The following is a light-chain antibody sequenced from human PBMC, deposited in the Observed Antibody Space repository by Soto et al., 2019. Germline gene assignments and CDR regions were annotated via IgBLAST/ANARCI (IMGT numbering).Light chain of an antibody. J-gene: IGLJ2*01. V-gene: IGLV2-14*01. CDR3: SSYTSSSSVI. CDR1: SIDIGGYNY. CDR2: DVS. Sequence: QSALTQPASLSGSPGQSITISCTGTSIDIGGYNYVSWYQQHPGKAPKLMIRDVSRRPSGVSSRFSGSKSGNTASLSISGLQADDEAAYYCSSYTSSSSVIFGGGTKLTVL.